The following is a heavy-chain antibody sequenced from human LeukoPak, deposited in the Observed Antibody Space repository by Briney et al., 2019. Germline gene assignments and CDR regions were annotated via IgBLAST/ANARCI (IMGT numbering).Heavy chain of an antibody. CDR3: AKVARDFWSGHAFDY. D-gene: IGHD3-3*01. V-gene: IGHV3-30*04. J-gene: IGHJ4*02. CDR1: GFTFSSYG. Sequence: GGSLRLSCAASGFTFSSYGMHWVRQAPGKGLEWVAVISYDGRNKNHADSVKGRFTISRDNSMNTLYLQMNGLRPEDTAVYYCAKVARDFWSGHAFDYWGQGTLVTVSS. CDR2: ISYDGRNK.